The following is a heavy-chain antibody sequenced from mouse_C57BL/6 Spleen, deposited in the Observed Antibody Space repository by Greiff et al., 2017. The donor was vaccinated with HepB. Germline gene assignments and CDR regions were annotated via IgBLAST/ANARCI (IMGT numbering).Heavy chain of an antibody. V-gene: IGHV1-7*01. J-gene: IGHJ4*01. CDR2: INPSSGYT. D-gene: IGHD2-5*01. Sequence: QVQLQQSGAELAKPGASVKLSCKASGYTFTSYWMHWVKQRPGQGLEWIGYINPSSGYTKYNQKFKDKATLTADKSSSTAYMQLSSLTYEDSAVYYCARDYSNSPYAMDYWGQGTSVTVSS. CDR1: GYTFTSYW. CDR3: ARDYSNSPYAMDY.